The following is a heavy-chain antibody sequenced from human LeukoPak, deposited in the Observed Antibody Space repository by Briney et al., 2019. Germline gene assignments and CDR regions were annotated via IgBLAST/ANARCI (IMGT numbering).Heavy chain of an antibody. CDR1: GFTFSSYG. Sequence: GGSLRLSCAASGFTFSSYGMHWVRQAPGKGLEWVAVISYDGSNKYYADSVKGRFTISRDNSKNTLYLQMNSLRAEDTAVYYCASTLVRGVTPDAFDIWGQGTMVTVSS. CDR3: ASTLVRGVTPDAFDI. J-gene: IGHJ3*02. D-gene: IGHD3-10*01. V-gene: IGHV3-30*03. CDR2: ISYDGSNK.